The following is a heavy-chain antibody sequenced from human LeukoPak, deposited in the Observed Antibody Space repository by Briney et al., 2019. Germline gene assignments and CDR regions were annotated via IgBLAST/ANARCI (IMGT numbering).Heavy chain of an antibody. Sequence: SETLSLTCTVSGGSISSGSYYWSWLRQPAGKGLEWIGHIYISGSTNYNPSLKSRVTISIDTSKNQFSLKLTSVTAADTAVYYCARVWQLPTGYYFDYWGQGTLVTVSS. CDR1: GGSISSGSYY. CDR2: IYISGST. CDR3: ARVWQLPTGYYFDY. V-gene: IGHV4-61*09. D-gene: IGHD2-15*01. J-gene: IGHJ4*02.